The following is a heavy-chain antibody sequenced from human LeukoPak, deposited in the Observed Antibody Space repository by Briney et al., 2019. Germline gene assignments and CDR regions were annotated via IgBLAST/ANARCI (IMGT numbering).Heavy chain of an antibody. CDR1: GFTFSSYW. CDR2: INTDGSST. Sequence: GGSLRLSCAASGFTFSSYWMHWVRQAPGRGLVWVSRINTDGSSTNYADSVKGRFTISRDNAKNTLYLQLNSLRAEDTAVYYCASQGYYDFWSEGGYYFDYWGQGTLVTVSS. D-gene: IGHD3-3*01. V-gene: IGHV3-74*01. CDR3: ASQGYYDFWSEGGYYFDY. J-gene: IGHJ4*02.